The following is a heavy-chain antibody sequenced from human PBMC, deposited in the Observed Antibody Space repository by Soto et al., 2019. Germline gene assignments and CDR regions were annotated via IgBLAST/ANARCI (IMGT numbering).Heavy chain of an antibody. V-gene: IGHV3-7*01. Sequence: GSLRLSCVASRFTFSGYWMSWVRQAPGKGLEWVANIKQDGSEKNYVDSVSGRVTISRDNAKNSLYLQMNSLRAEDTAVYYCARDWGAVAATLDYWGQGTLVTISS. CDR1: RFTFSGYW. J-gene: IGHJ4*02. D-gene: IGHD6-19*01. CDR3: ARDWGAVAATLDY. CDR2: IKQDGSEK.